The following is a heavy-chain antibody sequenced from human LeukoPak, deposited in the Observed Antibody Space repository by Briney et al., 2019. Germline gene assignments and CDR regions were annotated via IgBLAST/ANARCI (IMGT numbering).Heavy chain of an antibody. CDR1: GGSISSYY. CDR3: ARPHESPYYNGPFGP. J-gene: IGHJ5*02. CDR2: IYYSGST. D-gene: IGHD3-10*01. Sequence: SETLSLTCTVSGGSISSYYWSWIRQPPGKGLEWIGYIYYSGSTNYNPSLKSRVTISVDTSKNQFSLKLNSVTAADTAVYYCARPHESPYYNGPFGPWGQGTLVTVSS. V-gene: IGHV4-59*08.